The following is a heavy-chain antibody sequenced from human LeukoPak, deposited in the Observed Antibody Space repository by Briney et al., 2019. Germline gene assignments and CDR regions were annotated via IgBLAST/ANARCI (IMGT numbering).Heavy chain of an antibody. Sequence: GGSLRLSCAASGFTFSSYAMSWVRQAPGKGLEWVSGVSGSGGTTNYADSVKGRFTISRDNSKNTLHLQMNSLRAEDTAVYYCARGDDDFWSCYYGAFDIWGQGTMVTVSS. V-gene: IGHV3-23*01. CDR1: GFTFSSYA. D-gene: IGHD3-3*01. J-gene: IGHJ3*02. CDR3: ARGDDDFWSCYYGAFDI. CDR2: VSGSGGTT.